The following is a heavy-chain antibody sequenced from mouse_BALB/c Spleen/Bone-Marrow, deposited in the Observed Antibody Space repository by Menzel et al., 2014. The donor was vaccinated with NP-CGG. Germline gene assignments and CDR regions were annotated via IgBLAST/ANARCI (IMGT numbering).Heavy chain of an antibody. V-gene: IGHV2-2*01. J-gene: IGHJ4*01. CDR3: ARKLRFYAMDY. CDR1: GFSLTTYG. CDR2: IWSGGNT. D-gene: IGHD1-1*01. Sequence: VKLQESGPGLVQPSQSLSITCTVSGFSLTTYGVHWVRQSPGKGLEWLGAIWSGGNTDYNAAFISRLSISKDNSKSQVFFEMNSLQAYDTAIYYCARKLRFYAMDYWGQGTSVTVSS.